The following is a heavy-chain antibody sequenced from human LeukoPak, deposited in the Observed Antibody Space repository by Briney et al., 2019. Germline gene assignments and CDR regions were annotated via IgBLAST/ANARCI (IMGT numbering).Heavy chain of an antibody. Sequence: PSETPSLTCTVSGGSVSSGSYYWSWIRQPPGKGLEWIGYIYYSGSTNYNPSLKSRVTISVDTSKNQFSLKLSSVTAADTAVYYCARGTVAVFDYWGQGTLVTVSS. CDR2: IYYSGST. D-gene: IGHD4-23*01. V-gene: IGHV4-61*01. CDR3: ARGTVAVFDY. CDR1: GGSVSSGSYY. J-gene: IGHJ4*02.